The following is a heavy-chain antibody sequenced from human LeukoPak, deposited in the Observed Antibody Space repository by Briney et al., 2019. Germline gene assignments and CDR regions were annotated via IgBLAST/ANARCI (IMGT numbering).Heavy chain of an antibody. CDR3: ARHVAPDTRITMLRGVSFPRYNNWFDP. V-gene: IGHV4-39*01. CDR2: ISYSEST. Sequence: PSETLSLTCTVAGGSFRSNTYYWGWIRQPPGKGLEWIGSISYSESTYYNPSLKSRVTISVDTSKNQFSLELLSVAAADTAVYYCARHVAPDTRITMLRGVSFPRYNNWFDPWGQGTLVTVSS. CDR1: GGSFRSNTYY. J-gene: IGHJ5*02. D-gene: IGHD3-10*01.